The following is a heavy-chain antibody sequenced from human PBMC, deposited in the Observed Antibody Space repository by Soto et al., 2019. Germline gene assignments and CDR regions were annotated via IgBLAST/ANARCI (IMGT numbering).Heavy chain of an antibody. CDR3: ARESPSYVSSDSYLDY. D-gene: IGHD6-19*01. CDR1: GDSVSGNSAA. CDR2: TYYRSRWYN. J-gene: IGHJ4*02. Sequence: SQTLSLTCAISGDSVSGNSAAWNWIRQSPSRGLEWLGRTYYRSRWYNDYAVSVKSRITVTPDTSKNQFSLHLNSVTPEDTAVYYCARESPSYVSSDSYLDYWGQGALVTVSS. V-gene: IGHV6-1*01.